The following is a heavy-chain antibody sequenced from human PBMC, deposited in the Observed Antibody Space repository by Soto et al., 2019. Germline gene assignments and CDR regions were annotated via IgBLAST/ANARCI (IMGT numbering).Heavy chain of an antibody. V-gene: IGHV4-39*02. CDR1: RGSISSGTNY. D-gene: IGHD3-22*01. J-gene: IGHJ6*02. Sequence: SETLSLTCTVSRGSISSGTNYWAWIRQPPGKGLEWIANSYCSGSTFYNPSLKSRVTISLDTSKNQFSLKLRSVTAADTAVYYCARARDYYDSSGYYYYYYGMDVWGQGTTVTVSS. CDR3: ARARDYYDSSGYYYYYYGMDV. CDR2: SYCSGST.